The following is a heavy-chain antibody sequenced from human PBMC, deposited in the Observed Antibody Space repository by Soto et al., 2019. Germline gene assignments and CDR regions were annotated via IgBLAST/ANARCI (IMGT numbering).Heavy chain of an antibody. CDR2: IIPIFGTA. CDR3: ARERWLKKAHDYYYGRDF. CDR1: GGTFSSYA. J-gene: IGHJ6*02. D-gene: IGHD5-12*01. Sequence: QVQLVQSGAEVKKPGSSVKVSCKASGGTFSSYAISWVRQAPGQGLEWMGGIIPIFGTANYAQKFQGRVTITADESTSTAYMELSSLRSEDTAVYYCARERWLKKAHDYYYGRDFWGQGTTVTVSS. V-gene: IGHV1-69*12.